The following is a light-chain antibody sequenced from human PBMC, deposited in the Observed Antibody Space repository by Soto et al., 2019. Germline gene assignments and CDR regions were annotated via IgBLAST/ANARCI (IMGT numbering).Light chain of an antibody. CDR3: QQYGSSPWT. J-gene: IGKJ1*01. Sequence: EIVLTQSPGTLSLSPGEIGTLSCRASQSVSSSYLAWYQQKPGQAPRLLIYATSSWATGIPDRFSGSGSGTDFTLTISRLEPEDFPVYYCQQYGSSPWTFGQGTKVEIK. CDR2: ATS. V-gene: IGKV3-20*01. CDR1: QSVSSSY.